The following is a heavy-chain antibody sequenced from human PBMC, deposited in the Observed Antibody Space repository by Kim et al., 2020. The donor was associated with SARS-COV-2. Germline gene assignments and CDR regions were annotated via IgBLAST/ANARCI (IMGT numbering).Heavy chain of an antibody. Sequence: SETLSLTCTVSGGSISSGDYYWSWIRQPPGKGLEWIGYIYYSGSTYYNPSLKSRVTISVDTSKNQFSLKLSSVTAADTAVYYCARDGVGTNGVSYDYWGQGTLVTVSS. V-gene: IGHV4-30-4*01. CDR1: GGSISSGDYY. CDR3: ARDGVGTNGVSYDY. CDR2: IYYSGST. D-gene: IGHD2-8*01. J-gene: IGHJ4*02.